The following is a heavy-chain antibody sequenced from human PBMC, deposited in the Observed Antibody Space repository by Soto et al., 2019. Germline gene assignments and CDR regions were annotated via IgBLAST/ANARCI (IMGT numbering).Heavy chain of an antibody. D-gene: IGHD6-19*01. Sequence: PGRSLTLSCPASGFTISTYGMHWVRQAPGKGLEWVAVISYDGSNKYYGDSVEGRFTISRDKSKNTLYLQLNSLRTEDTAVYYCAKERIAVTGYYDYGMDVWGQGTTVTVSS. V-gene: IGHV3-30*18. CDR3: AKERIAVTGYYDYGMDV. J-gene: IGHJ6*02. CDR1: GFTISTYG. CDR2: ISYDGSNK.